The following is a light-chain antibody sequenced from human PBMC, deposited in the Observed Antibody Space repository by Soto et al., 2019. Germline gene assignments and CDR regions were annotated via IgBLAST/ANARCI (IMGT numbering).Light chain of an antibody. CDR2: DVG. Sequence: LTQPASVSGSPGQSITISCTGTSSVIGGYNYVSGYQQHPGKAPQLMIYDVGNRPSGVSNRFSGSKSGNTASLTISGLQAEDEADYYCSSYTSSNTEVFGGGTQLTVL. J-gene: IGLJ2*01. V-gene: IGLV2-14*01. CDR1: SSVIGGYNY. CDR3: SSYTSSNTEV.